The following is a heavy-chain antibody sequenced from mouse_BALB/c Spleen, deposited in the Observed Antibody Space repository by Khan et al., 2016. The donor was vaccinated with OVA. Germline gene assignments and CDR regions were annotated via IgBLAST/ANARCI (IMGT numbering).Heavy chain of an antibody. CDR1: GFTFSSFT. CDR2: ISSGGDNT. V-gene: IGHV5-9*03. CDR3: ARSNPGPLPY. J-gene: IGHJ3*01. Sequence: EVELVESGGGLVKPGGSLKLSCAASGFTFSSFTMSWVRQTPEKRLEWVASISSGGDNTYYPDSVKGRFTISRDNAKNNLYPQMSSLRSEDTALYYCARSNPGPLPYWGQGTLVTVSA.